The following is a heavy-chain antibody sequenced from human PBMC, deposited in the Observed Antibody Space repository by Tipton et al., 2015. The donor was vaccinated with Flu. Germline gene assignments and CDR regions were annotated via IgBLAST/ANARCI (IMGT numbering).Heavy chain of an antibody. D-gene: IGHD2-21*02. CDR2: INHSGSV. V-gene: IGHV4-34*01. Sequence: TLSLTCTVYAGSFSGYYWSWIRQPPGKGLEWIGEINHSGSVSYNPSLKSQVTMSVDTSKNQFSLKVSSVTAADTAVYYCARDVGPQIKVTGGMDVWGQGTTVTVSS. CDR1: AGSFSGYY. J-gene: IGHJ6*02. CDR3: ARDVGPQIKVTGGMDV.